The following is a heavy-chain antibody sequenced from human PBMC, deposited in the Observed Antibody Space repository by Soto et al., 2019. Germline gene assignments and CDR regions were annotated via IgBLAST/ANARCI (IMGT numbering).Heavy chain of an antibody. V-gene: IGHV4-4*02. D-gene: IGHD6-13*01. J-gene: IGHJ5*02. Sequence: SETLSLTCAVSSGSISSSNWWSWVRQPPGKGLEWIGEIYHSGSTNYNPSLKSRVTISVDKSKNQFSLKLSSVTAADTAVYYCARAYSSSWFVWFDPWGQGTLVTVSS. CDR1: SGSISSSNW. CDR2: IYHSGST. CDR3: ARAYSSSWFVWFDP.